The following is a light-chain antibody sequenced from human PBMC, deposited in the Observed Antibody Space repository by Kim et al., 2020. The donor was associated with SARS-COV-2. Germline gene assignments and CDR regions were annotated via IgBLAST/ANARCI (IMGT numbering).Light chain of an antibody. CDR3: AAWDDSLSALV. V-gene: IGLV1-47*01. Sequence: GKTVTISCSGSSSNIGTNYVFWFKQLPGTAPKVLIYRNNQRPSGVPDRFSGSRSGTSASLAISGLRSEEEADYYCAAWDDSLSALVFGGGTQLTVL. CDR2: RNN. CDR1: SSNIGTNY. J-gene: IGLJ2*01.